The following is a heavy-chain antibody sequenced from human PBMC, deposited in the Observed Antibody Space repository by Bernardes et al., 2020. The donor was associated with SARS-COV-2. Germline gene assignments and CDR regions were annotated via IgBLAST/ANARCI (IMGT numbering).Heavy chain of an antibody. D-gene: IGHD6-19*01. CDR1: GFTFSNYW. V-gene: IGHV3-74*03. CDR3: ARGLSSGWTPVGFDM. J-gene: IGHJ3*02. CDR2: IHRDGSGT. Sequence: GGSLRLSCAASGFTFSNYWMHWVRQTPGKGLVWVSRIHRDGSGTKYAESVQGRFSISRDNVKNTLFLEMNSLRGEDTAVYYCARGLSSGWTPVGFDMWGQGTMVSVFS.